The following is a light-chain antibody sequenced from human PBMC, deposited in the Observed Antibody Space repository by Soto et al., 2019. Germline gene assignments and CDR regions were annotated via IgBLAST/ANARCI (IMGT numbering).Light chain of an antibody. CDR3: QSYDSSLSGSVV. CDR1: SSNSGAGYD. J-gene: IGLJ2*01. Sequence: QPVLTQPPSVSGALGQRVTISCTGSSSNSGAGYDVHWYQQLPGTAPKLLIYGNSNRPSGVPDRFSGSKSGTSASLAITGLQAEDEADYYCQSYDSSLSGSVVFGGGTKLTVL. V-gene: IGLV1-40*01. CDR2: GNS.